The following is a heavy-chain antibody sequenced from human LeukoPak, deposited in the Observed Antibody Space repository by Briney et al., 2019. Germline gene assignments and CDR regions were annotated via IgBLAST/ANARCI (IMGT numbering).Heavy chain of an antibody. V-gene: IGHV3-23*01. CDR2: ISSGGATT. CDR1: GFTFSSHA. CDR3: AKGGSNWSRFDS. Sequence: GGSLRLSCVASGFTFSSHAMGWVCQAPGKGLEWVSTISSGGATTCYADSVKGRFTISRDNSKNTLYLQMNSLRAEDTAVYYCAKGGSNWSRFDSWGQGALVTVSS. J-gene: IGHJ4*02. D-gene: IGHD6-13*01.